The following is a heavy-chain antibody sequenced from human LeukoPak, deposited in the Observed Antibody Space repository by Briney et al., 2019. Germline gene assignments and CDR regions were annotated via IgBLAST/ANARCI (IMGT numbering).Heavy chain of an antibody. V-gene: IGHV4-30-4*01. CDR1: GGSISSGDYY. D-gene: IGHD3-9*01. CDR2: IYYSGST. Sequence: SQTLSLTCTVSGGSISSGDYYWSWIRQPPGEGLEWIGYIYYSGSTYYNPSLKSRVTISVDTSKNQFSLKLSSVTAADTAVFYRPRTPYDILTGYFNDALDIWGQGTMVTVSS. J-gene: IGHJ3*02. CDR3: PRTPYDILTGYFNDALDI.